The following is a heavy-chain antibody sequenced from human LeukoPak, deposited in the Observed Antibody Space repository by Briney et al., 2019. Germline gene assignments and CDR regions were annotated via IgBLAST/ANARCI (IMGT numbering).Heavy chain of an antibody. CDR2: IYYSGST. J-gene: IGHJ4*02. D-gene: IGHD4-23*01. V-gene: IGHV4-31*03. Sequence: SETLSLTCTVSGGSISSGGYYWSWIRQHPGKGLEWIGYIYYSGSTYYNPSLKSRVTISVDTSKNQFSLKLSSVTAADTAVYYCARTLGRSDYGGKGPDYWGQETLVTVSS. CDR1: GGSISSGGYY. CDR3: ARTLGRSDYGGKGPDY.